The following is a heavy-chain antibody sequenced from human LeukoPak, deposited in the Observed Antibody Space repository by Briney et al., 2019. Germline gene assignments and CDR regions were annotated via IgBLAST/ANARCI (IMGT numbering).Heavy chain of an antibody. D-gene: IGHD6-19*01. CDR1: GYTFTDYY. CDR3: AREGYSSGWPPWNAFDI. Sequence: ASVKVSCKASGYTFTDYYMHWVRQAPGQGLEWMGWINPNSGGTHYAQKFQGSVTMTRDTSISTAYMELSRLRSDDTAVYYCAREGYSSGWPPWNAFDIWGQGTMVTVSS. V-gene: IGHV1-2*02. CDR2: INPNSGGT. J-gene: IGHJ3*02.